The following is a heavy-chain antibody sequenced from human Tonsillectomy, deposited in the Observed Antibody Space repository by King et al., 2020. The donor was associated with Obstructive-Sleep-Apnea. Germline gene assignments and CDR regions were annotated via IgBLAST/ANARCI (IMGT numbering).Heavy chain of an antibody. J-gene: IGHJ4*02. CDR1: GYNFTSYW. D-gene: IGHD1-26*01. CDR2: IDPGDSYT. Sequence: VQLVESGAEVKKPGESLRISCKGSGYNFTSYWVTWVRQMPGKGLEWMGRIDPGDSYTNYSPSFQGHVTISADKSISTAYLQWSSLKASDTAMYYCARHGKGSLTLFHYWGQGTLVTVSS. CDR3: ARHGKGSLTLFHY. V-gene: IGHV5-10-1*03.